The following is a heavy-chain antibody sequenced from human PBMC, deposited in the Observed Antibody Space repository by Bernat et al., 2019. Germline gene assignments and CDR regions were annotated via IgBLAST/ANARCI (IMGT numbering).Heavy chain of an antibody. CDR2: IYYSGTT. CDR1: GGSISSGRDN. D-gene: IGHD3-10*01. V-gene: IGHV4-39*01. Sequence: QLQLQESGPGLVKPSETLSRTCIVSGGSISSGRDNGGWIRQPPGKGLEWIASIYYSGTTYYTPSLKSRVTIHVDTSKNRFSLKLSSVTAADTAVYYCARQDGSGSFSENFFDSLGQGTLVTVSA. J-gene: IGHJ4*02. CDR3: ARQDGSGSFSENFFDS.